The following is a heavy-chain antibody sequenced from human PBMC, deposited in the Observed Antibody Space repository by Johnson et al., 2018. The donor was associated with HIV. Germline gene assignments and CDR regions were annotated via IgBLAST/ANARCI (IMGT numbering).Heavy chain of an antibody. D-gene: IGHD4-17*01. CDR3: AKDQYRKLTTVAGI. Sequence: QVQLVESGGGVVQPGRSLRLSCVASGFTFSTYGMTWVRQAPGKGLEWVAVISYDGSNTYYADSVRGRFTLSRDNSKNTVYLQMNSLRAEDTAVYYCAKDQYRKLTTVAGIWGQGTMVTVSS. CDR2: ISYDGSNT. V-gene: IGHV3-30*18. CDR1: GFTFSTYG. J-gene: IGHJ3*02.